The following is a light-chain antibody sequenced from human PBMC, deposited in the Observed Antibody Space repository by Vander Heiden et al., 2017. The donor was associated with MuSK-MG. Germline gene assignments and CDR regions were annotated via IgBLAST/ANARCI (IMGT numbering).Light chain of an antibody. CDR1: QNINSN. CDR3: QQYNKWPPIT. CDR2: GAS. Sequence: EIFMTQSPATLSVSPGERATLSCRASQNINSNLAWYQQKPGQAPRLLIYGASTRATGIPARFSGSGYGTEFTLTISSLQSEDFAVYYCQQYNKWPPITFGQGTRLEIK. V-gene: IGKV3-15*01. J-gene: IGKJ5*01.